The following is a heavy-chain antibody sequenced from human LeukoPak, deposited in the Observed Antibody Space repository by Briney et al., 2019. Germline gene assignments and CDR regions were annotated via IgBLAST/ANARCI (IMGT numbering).Heavy chain of an antibody. CDR1: GGSISSYY. CDR3: AGDYGDYTNRY. V-gene: IGHV4-59*01. Sequence: SETLSLTCTVSGGSISSYYWSWIRQPPGKGLEWIGNIYYSGSTNYNPSLKSRVTIAVDTSKNQFSLKLSSVTAADTAVYYCAGDYGDYTNRYWGQGTLVTVSS. CDR2: IYYSGST. J-gene: IGHJ4*02. D-gene: IGHD4-17*01.